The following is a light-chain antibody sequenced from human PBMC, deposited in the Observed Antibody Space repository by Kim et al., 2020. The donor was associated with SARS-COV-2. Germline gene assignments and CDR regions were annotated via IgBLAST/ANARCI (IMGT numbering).Light chain of an antibody. CDR3: QQYHNYPLT. J-gene: IGKJ1*01. Sequence: ASGGDRVTITCKASQRISSSLAWYQQKPGTAPKLLIYDASSLESGVPSMFSGSGYGTEFTLTISSLQPDDFATHYCQQYHNYPLTFGQGTKVDIK. CDR2: DAS. V-gene: IGKV1-5*01. CDR1: QRISSS.